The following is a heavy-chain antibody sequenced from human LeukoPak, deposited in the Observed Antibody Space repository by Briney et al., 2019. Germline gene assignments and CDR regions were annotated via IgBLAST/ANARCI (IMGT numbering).Heavy chain of an antibody. CDR2: MNPNSGNT. D-gene: IGHD2/OR15-2a*01. V-gene: IGHV1-8*03. CDR3: ARGQSFYPYYYYYMDV. Sequence: ASVKVSCKASGYTFTSYDINWVRQATGQGLEWMGWMNPNSGNTGYAQKFQGRVTITRNTSISTAYMELSSLRSEDTAVYYCARGQSFYPYYYYYMDVWGKGTTVTVSS. CDR1: GYTFTSYD. J-gene: IGHJ6*03.